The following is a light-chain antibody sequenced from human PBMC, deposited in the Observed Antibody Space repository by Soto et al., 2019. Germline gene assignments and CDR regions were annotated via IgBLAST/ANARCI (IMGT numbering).Light chain of an antibody. CDR3: QQYKNWHTLT. V-gene: IGKV1-5*01. CDR2: DVS. J-gene: IGKJ4*01. CDR1: QTITSW. Sequence: DIPMTQSPSTLSASVGDRATITCRASQTITSWLAWYQHKPGKAHKLLIYDVSSLGGGVPSRFSGSGSGTDFTLTISSLQSKDFAVYYCQQYKNWHTLTFGGGTKVDIK.